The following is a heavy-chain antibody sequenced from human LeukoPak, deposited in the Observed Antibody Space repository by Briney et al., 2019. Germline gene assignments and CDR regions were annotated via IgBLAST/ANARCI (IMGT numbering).Heavy chain of an antibody. V-gene: IGHV1-69*04. CDR2: IIPILGIA. CDR1: GGTFGSYA. J-gene: IGHJ4*02. D-gene: IGHD3-3*01. CDR3: ANNLDFWSGKDIDY. Sequence: SVKVSCKASGGTFGSYAISWVRQAPGQGLEWMGRIIPILGIANYAQKFQGRVTITADKSTSTAYMEPSSLRSEDTAVYYCANNLDFWSGKDIDYWGQGTLVTVSS.